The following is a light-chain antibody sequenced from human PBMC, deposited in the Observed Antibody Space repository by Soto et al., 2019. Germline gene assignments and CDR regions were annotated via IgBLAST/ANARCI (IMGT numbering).Light chain of an antibody. CDR3: QGCGRSRLFT. V-gene: IGKV3-20*01. CDR1: QSVSSSY. Sequence: EIVLTQSPGTLSLSPGERATLSCRASQSVSSSYLAWYQQKPGQAPRLLIYGASSRATGIPDRFSGSGSGTGVTLTVSRVERGGFAVYYGQGCGRSRLFTVGPGTKVDIK. J-gene: IGKJ3*01. CDR2: GAS.